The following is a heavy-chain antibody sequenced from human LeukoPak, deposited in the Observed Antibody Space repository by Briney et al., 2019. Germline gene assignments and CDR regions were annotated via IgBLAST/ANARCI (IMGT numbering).Heavy chain of an antibody. CDR3: ARGSRYGGNSWGYYYYMDV. J-gene: IGHJ6*03. D-gene: IGHD4-23*01. CDR2: IYYSGST. CDR1: GGSISSYY. V-gene: IGHV4-59*12. Sequence: PSETLSLTCTVSGGSISSYYWSWIRQPPGKGLEWIGYIYYSGSTNYNPSLKSRVTISVDTSKNQFSLKLSSVTAADTAVYYCARGSRYGGNSWGYYYYMDVWGKGTTVTVSS.